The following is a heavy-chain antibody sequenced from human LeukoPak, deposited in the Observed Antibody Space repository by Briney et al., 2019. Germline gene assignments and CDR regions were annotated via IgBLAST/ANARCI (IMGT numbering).Heavy chain of an antibody. CDR2: ISWNSGSI. Sequence: HPGGSLRLSCAASGFTFDDYAMHWVRQAPGKGLEWVSGISWNSGSIGYADSVKGRFTISRDNAKNSLYLQMNSLRAEDTALYYCAKDSAVAGLPDYWGQGTLVTVSS. CDR1: GFTFDDYA. V-gene: IGHV3-9*01. CDR3: AKDSAVAGLPDY. J-gene: IGHJ4*02. D-gene: IGHD6-19*01.